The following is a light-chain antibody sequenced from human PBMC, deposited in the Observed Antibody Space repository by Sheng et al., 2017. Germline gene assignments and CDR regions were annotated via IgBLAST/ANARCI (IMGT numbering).Light chain of an antibody. CDR2: AAS. V-gene: IGKV1-6*01. J-gene: IGKJ2*03. CDR3: LQDYNYPYS. Sequence: IQLTQSPSTLSASVGDRVTITCRASEDIRSDLGWYQQKPGKAPKLLIYAASNLQGGVPSRFSGYGSGTDFTLTISSLQPEDFASYYCLQDYNYPYSFGQGTKLEI. CDR1: EDIRSD.